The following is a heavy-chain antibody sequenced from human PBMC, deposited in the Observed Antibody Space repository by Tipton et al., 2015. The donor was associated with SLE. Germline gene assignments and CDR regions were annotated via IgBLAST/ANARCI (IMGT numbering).Heavy chain of an antibody. Sequence: SLRLSCAASGFTFSNYAMSWVRQAPGKGLEWVSGVSGSGDSTYYAEFVNGRFTISRDNSKNTLYLQMNSLRAEDTAVYYCARGPTRYYFDYWGQGILVTVSS. CDR3: ARGPTRYYFDY. J-gene: IGHJ4*02. CDR2: VSGSGDST. V-gene: IGHV3-23*01. CDR1: GFTFSNYA.